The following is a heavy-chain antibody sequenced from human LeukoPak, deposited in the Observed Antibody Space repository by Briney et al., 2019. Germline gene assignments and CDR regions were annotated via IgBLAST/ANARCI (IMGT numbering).Heavy chain of an antibody. CDR3: ARWSKIRGVIVVVGAFDI. D-gene: IGHD3-10*01. CDR2: ITWDGGNT. CDR1: GFSFDDYA. Sequence: PGGSLRLSCAASGFSFDDYAMHWVRQAPGKGLEWVSLITWDGGNTYYADSVKGRFTISRDNSKNSLYLQMNSLRAEDTAVYYCARWSKIRGVIVVVGAFDIWGQGTMVTVSS. V-gene: IGHV3-43D*03. J-gene: IGHJ3*02.